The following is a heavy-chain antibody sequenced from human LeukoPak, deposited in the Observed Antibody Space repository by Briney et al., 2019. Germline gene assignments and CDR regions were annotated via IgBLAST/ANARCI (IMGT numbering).Heavy chain of an antibody. Sequence: GRSLRLSCAASGFTFSSYAMHWVRQAPGKGLEWVAVISYDGSNKYYADSVKGRFTISRDNSKNTLYLQMNSLRAEDTAVYYCASIAAAGHRDYWGQGTLVTVSS. D-gene: IGHD6-13*01. J-gene: IGHJ4*02. CDR3: ASIAAAGHRDY. CDR2: ISYDGSNK. V-gene: IGHV3-30-3*01. CDR1: GFTFSSYA.